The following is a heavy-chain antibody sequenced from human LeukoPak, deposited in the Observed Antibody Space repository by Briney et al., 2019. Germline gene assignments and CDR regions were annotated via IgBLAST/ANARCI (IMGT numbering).Heavy chain of an antibody. V-gene: IGHV3-7*03. J-gene: IGHJ4*02. D-gene: IGHD6-13*01. CDR2: IKQEGGEK. CDR3: ARGPTGSWFAFYY. Sequence: PGGPLRLFCAASGFTFKTFWMSWVRQAPGRGLEWVANIKQEGGEKYYVDSVKGRFTISRDNARNSLYLQMNSLRAEDTAVYYCARGPTGSWFAFYYWGQGTPVTVSS. CDR1: GFTFKTFW.